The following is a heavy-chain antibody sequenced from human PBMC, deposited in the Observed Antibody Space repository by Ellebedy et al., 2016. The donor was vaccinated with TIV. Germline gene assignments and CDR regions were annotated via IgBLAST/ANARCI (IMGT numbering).Heavy chain of an antibody. CDR2: IYFGDSDT. J-gene: IGHJ4*02. D-gene: IGHD1-26*01. Sequence: GESLKISCKGSGYSLTSYWVGWVRQMPGKGLEWMGIIYFGDSDTRYSPSFQGQVTISADNSINTAYLQWSSLKASDTAMYYCARQRGTSDYWGQGTLVTVSS. CDR1: GYSLTSYW. V-gene: IGHV5-51*01. CDR3: ARQRGTSDY.